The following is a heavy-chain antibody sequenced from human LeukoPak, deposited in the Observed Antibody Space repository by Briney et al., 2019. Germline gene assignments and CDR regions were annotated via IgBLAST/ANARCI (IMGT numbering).Heavy chain of an antibody. Sequence: SETLSLTCAVYGGSFSGYYWSWIRQPPGKGLEWIGEINHSGSTNYNPSLKSRVTMSVDTSKNQFSLKLSSVTAADTAVYYCARGSVAATGYWGQGTLVTVSS. V-gene: IGHV4-34*01. D-gene: IGHD2-15*01. CDR2: INHSGST. CDR3: ARGSVAATGY. CDR1: GGSFSGYY. J-gene: IGHJ4*02.